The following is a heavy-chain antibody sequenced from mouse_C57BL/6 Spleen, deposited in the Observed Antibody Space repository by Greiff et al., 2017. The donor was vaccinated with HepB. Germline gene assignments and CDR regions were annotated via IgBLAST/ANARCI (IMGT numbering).Heavy chain of an antibody. CDR1: GYTFTSYW. D-gene: IGHD2-1*01. V-gene: IGHV1-74*01. J-gene: IGHJ4*01. Sequence: QVQLKQPGAELVKPGASVKVSCKASGYTFTSYWMHWVKQRPGQGLEWIGRIHPSDSDTNYNQKFKGKATLTVDKSSSKAYMQLSSLTSEDSAVYYCAIRFNYVYAMDYWGQGTSVTVSS. CDR3: AIRFNYVYAMDY. CDR2: IHPSDSDT.